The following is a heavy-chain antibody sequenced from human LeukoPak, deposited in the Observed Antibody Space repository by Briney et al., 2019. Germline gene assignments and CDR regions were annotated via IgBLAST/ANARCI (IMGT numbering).Heavy chain of an antibody. CDR1: GGSISSYY. D-gene: IGHD6-6*01. J-gene: IGHJ4*02. Sequence: SETLSLTCTVSGGSISSYYWTWIRQLPGKGLEWIGYPDYSGSTKYNPSLKSRVTISVDTSKNQFFLKLSSVTAADTAVYYCARRHVQYTSSSDPYYFDYWGQGALVTVSS. V-gene: IGHV4-59*01. CDR3: ARRHVQYTSSSDPYYFDY. CDR2: PDYSGST.